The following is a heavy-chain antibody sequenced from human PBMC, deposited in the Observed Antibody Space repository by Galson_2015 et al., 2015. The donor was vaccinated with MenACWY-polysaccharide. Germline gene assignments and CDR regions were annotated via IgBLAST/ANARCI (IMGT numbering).Heavy chain of an antibody. V-gene: IGHV3-30*18. CDR1: GFTFSSYG. D-gene: IGHD3-10*01. CDR2: MAPAGSSK. J-gene: IGHJ4*02. CDR3: AKEAVLNTMVRGFDY. Sequence: PRPSRAASGFTFSSYGMHWVRQAPGKRLEWVAAMAPAGSSKYYADSVKGRFTISRDNTKNTLYLQMDSLRAEDTAVYYCAKEAVLNTMVRGFDYWGQGILVTVSS.